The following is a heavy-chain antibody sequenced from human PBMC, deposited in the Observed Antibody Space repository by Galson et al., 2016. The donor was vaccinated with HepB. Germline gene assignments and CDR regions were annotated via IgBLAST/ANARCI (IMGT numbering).Heavy chain of an antibody. Sequence: SETLSLTCAVSGDSVISTNWWSWVRQPPGKGLEWIGEIHHSGSSNYNPSLKSRVTMSVDKSKNQFSLRLTSVTVADAAGSYGARLSATSNVANWGPETLVT. CDR2: IHHSGSS. CDR3: ARLSATSNVAN. V-gene: IGHV4-4*02. D-gene: IGHD5-12*01. J-gene: IGHJ4*02. CDR1: GDSVISTNW.